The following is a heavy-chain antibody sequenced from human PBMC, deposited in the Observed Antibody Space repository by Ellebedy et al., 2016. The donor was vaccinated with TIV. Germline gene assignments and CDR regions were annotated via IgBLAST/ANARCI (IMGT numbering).Heavy chain of an antibody. D-gene: IGHD6-19*01. CDR1: GFTVSTNY. V-gene: IGHV3-23*01. CDR3: AKGHISSDWYADY. CDR2: ISGSGAST. Sequence: GESLKISXAASGFTVSTNYMSWVRQAPGKGLEWVSTISGSGASTWYADSVNGRFTISRDSSKNTLYLQMNSLRAEDTAVYYCAKGHISSDWYADYWGQGTLVTVSS. J-gene: IGHJ4*02.